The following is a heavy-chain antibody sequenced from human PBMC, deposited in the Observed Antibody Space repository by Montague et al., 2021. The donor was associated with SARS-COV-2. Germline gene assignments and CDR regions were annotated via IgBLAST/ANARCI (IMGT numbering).Heavy chain of an antibody. CDR2: IYYSGST. Sequence: SETLSLTCTVSGGSISSGGYYWSWIRQHPGKGLEWIGYIYYSGSTNYDPSLKSRVTISVDTSKNQFSLKLSSVTAADTAVYYCARDRRFLEWPGLCYCYGMDVWGQGTTVTVSS. CDR1: GGSISSGGYY. J-gene: IGHJ6*02. CDR3: ARDRRFLEWPGLCYCYGMDV. V-gene: IGHV4-61*08. D-gene: IGHD3-3*01.